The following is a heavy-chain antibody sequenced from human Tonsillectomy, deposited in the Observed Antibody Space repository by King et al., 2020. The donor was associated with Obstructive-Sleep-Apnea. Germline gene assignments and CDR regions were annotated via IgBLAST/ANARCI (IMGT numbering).Heavy chain of an antibody. V-gene: IGHV1-8*01. Sequence: VQLVESGAEVKKPGASVKVSCKASGYTFTSYDINCVRQATGQGLEWMGWRNPNSGNTGYAQKFKGRVTMTRNTSISTAYMELRSLRSEETAVYYCARDYYSSPWTLRGFDPWGQGTLVTVSS. J-gene: IGHJ5*02. CDR3: ARDYYSSPWTLRGFDP. CDR2: RNPNSGNT. D-gene: IGHD2-2*01. CDR1: GYTFTSYD.